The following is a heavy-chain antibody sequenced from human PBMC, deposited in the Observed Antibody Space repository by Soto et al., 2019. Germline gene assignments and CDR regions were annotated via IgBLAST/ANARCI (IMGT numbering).Heavy chain of an antibody. D-gene: IGHD3-10*01. CDR1: GGSISGYY. CDR3: VRGGYYGSGSYYTLLDY. J-gene: IGHJ4*02. V-gene: IGHV4-4*07. Sequence: PSETLSLTCTVTGGSISGYYWSWIRQPAGKGLEWIGRIYSSGSTNYNPSPKSRVTMSVDTSKNQFSLKLTSVTAADTAVYYCVRGGYYGSGSYYTLLDYWGQGALVTVSS. CDR2: IYSSGST.